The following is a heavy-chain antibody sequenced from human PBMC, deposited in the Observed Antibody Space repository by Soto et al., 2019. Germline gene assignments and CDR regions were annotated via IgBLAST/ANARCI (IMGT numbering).Heavy chain of an antibody. Sequence: EVQLLESGGGLVQPGGSLRLSCAASGFTFSSYAMSWVRQAPGKGLEGVSAISGSGGSTYYADYVKGRFTISRDNSKNTQYLQMNSLRAEDTAVYYCAKGPLYYGSGSYEQDNWGQGTLVTVSS. CDR3: AKGPLYYGSGSYEQDN. J-gene: IGHJ4*02. CDR1: GFTFSSYA. D-gene: IGHD3-10*01. CDR2: ISGSGGST. V-gene: IGHV3-23*01.